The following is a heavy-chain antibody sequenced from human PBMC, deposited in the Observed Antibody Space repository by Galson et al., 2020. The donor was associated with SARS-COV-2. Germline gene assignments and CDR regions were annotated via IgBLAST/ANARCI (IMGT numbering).Heavy chain of an antibody. V-gene: IGHV3-23*01. CDR1: GFTFSSYA. Sequence: GGSLRLSCAASGFTFSSYAMNWVRQAPGKGLEWVSTISGSGGSTYYEDSVKGRFTISRDNSKTTVYLQMNSLRAEDTVAYYCAKVAGGLAVAGDFDYWGQGTLVTVSS. CDR3: AKVAGGLAVAGDFDY. D-gene: IGHD6-19*01. J-gene: IGHJ4*02. CDR2: ISGSGGST.